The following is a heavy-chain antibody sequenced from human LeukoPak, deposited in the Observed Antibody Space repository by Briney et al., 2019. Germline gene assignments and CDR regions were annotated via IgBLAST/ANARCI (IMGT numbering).Heavy chain of an antibody. CDR3: ARMITFGGVIPSYGMDV. Sequence: SETLSLTCTVSGVSISSYYWSWIRQPPGKGLEWIGYIYYSGSTNYNPSLKSRVTISVDTSKNQFSLKLSSVTAADTAVYYCARMITFGGVIPSYGMDVWGQGTTVTVSS. J-gene: IGHJ6*02. D-gene: IGHD3-16*02. V-gene: IGHV4-59*01. CDR2: IYYSGST. CDR1: GVSISSYY.